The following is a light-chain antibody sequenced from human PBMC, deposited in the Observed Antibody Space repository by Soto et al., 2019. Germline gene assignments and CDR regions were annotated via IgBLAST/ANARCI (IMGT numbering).Light chain of an antibody. CDR3: SSYGSSSTYV. Sequence: QSALTQPASVSGSPGQSITISCTGTSSDIGGYNYVSWHQQHPGKAPKLMIYEVSNRPSGVSKRFSGSKSGNTASLTISGLQAEDEADYYCSSYGSSSTYVFGTGTKLTVL. CDR1: SSDIGGYNY. J-gene: IGLJ1*01. CDR2: EVS. V-gene: IGLV2-14*01.